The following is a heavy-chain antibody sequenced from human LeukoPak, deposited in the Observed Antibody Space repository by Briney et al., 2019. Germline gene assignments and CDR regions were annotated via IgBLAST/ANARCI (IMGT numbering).Heavy chain of an antibody. CDR1: GFTFSSYA. J-gene: IGHJ4*02. V-gene: IGHV3-30-3*01. CDR3: ARVGRRKDIVVAPAANPLDY. D-gene: IGHD2-2*01. CDR2: ISYDGSNK. Sequence: PGGSLRLSCAASGFTFSSYAMHWVRQAPGKGLEWVAVISYDGSNKYYADSVKGRFTISRDNSKNTLYLQMNSLRAEDTAVYYCARVGRRKDIVVAPAANPLDYWGQGTLVTVSS.